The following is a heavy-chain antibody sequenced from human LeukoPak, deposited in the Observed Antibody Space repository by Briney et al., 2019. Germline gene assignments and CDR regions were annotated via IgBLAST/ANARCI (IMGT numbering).Heavy chain of an antibody. Sequence: ASVKVSCKASGYTFTGYYMHWVRQAHGQGLEWMGWINPNSGGTNYAQKFQGRVTMTRDTSISTAYMELSRLRSDDTAVYYCARSKGGIRPDFDYWGQGNLVTVSS. CDR3: ARSKGGIRPDFDY. V-gene: IGHV1-2*02. CDR2: INPNSGGT. J-gene: IGHJ4*02. D-gene: IGHD3-16*01. CDR1: GYTFTGYY.